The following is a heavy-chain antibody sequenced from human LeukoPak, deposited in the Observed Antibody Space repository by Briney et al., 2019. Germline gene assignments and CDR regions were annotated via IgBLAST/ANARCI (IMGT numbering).Heavy chain of an antibody. Sequence: ASVKVSCKASGYTFTGYYMHWVRQAPGQGLEWMGCINPNSGGTKYAQKFQGGVTMTRDTSISTAYMELSRLRSDDTAVYYCARDRLLRYFDWLSNLDAFDIWGQGTMVTVSS. D-gene: IGHD3-9*01. J-gene: IGHJ3*02. CDR3: ARDRLLRYFDWLSNLDAFDI. CDR1: GYTFTGYY. V-gene: IGHV1-2*02. CDR2: INPNSGGT.